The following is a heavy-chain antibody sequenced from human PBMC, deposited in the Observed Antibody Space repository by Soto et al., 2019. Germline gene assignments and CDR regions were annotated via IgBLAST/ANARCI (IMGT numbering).Heavy chain of an antibody. CDR1: GFTFNNYA. CDR3: AKLGSSSWSPHYYFDY. D-gene: IGHD2-2*01. V-gene: IGHV3-23*01. CDR2: ITDSGDDT. J-gene: IGHJ4*02. Sequence: EVQLLESGGGLVQPGGSLRLSCAASGFTFNNYAMGWVRQAPGKGLEWVSAITDSGDDTYYIDSVKGRFTIFRDNSNSKLYLQMISLRAEDTAIYYCAKLGSSSWSPHYYFDYWGQGTLVTVSS.